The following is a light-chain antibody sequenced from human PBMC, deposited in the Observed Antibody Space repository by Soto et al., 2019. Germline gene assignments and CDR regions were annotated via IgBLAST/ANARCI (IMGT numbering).Light chain of an antibody. Sequence: EIVLTQSPGTLSLSPGERAALSCRASQSVRSNSLAWYQQKPGQAPRLLIYGASSRATGIPDRLSGSGSGTDFTLTISGLEPEDFAVYYCQQYAGSPGFTFGPGTKVDI. V-gene: IGKV3-20*01. CDR1: QSVRSNS. CDR3: QQYAGSPGFT. J-gene: IGKJ3*01. CDR2: GAS.